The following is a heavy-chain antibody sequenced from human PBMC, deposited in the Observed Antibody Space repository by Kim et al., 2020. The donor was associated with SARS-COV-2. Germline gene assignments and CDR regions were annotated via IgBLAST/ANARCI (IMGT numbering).Heavy chain of an antibody. Sequence: GESLKISCKGSGYSFTSYWIGWVRQMPGKGLEWMGIIYPGDSDTRYSPSFQGQVTISADKSISTAYLQWSSLKASDTAMYYCARFGYYYGSGSYYNSAFDIWGQGTMVTVSS. J-gene: IGHJ3*02. CDR3: ARFGYYYGSGSYYNSAFDI. CDR1: GYSFTSYW. V-gene: IGHV5-51*01. CDR2: IYPGDSDT. D-gene: IGHD3-10*01.